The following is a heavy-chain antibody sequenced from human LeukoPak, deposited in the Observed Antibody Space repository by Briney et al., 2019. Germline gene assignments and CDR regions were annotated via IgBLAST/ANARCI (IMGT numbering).Heavy chain of an antibody. CDR1: GGSISSSSYY. CDR2: IYYSGST. D-gene: IGHD6-6*01. CDR3: ARIFTDSSLYFDY. V-gene: IGHV4-39*01. Sequence: SGTLSLTCTVSGGSISSSSYYWGWIRQPPGKGLEWIGSIYYSGSTYYNPSLKSRVTISVDTSKNQFSLKLSSVTAADTAVYYCARIFTDSSLYFDYWGQGTLVTVSS. J-gene: IGHJ4*02.